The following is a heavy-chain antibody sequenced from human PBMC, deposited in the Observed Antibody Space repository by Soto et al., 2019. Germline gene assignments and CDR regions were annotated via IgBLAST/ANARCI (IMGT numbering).Heavy chain of an antibody. Sequence: QVQLVESGGGVVQPGRSLRLSCAASGFTFSSYGMHWVRQAPGKGLEWVAVISYDGSNKYYADYVKGRFTISRDNSKNTLYLQMNSLRAEDTAVYYCANGRGYDILTGYPRSDAFDIWGQGTMVTVSS. CDR3: ANGRGYDILTGYPRSDAFDI. CDR1: GFTFSSYG. V-gene: IGHV3-30*18. D-gene: IGHD3-9*01. CDR2: ISYDGSNK. J-gene: IGHJ3*02.